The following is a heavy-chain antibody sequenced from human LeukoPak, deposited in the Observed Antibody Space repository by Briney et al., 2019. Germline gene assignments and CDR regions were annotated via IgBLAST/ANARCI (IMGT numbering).Heavy chain of an antibody. D-gene: IGHD2-2*01. V-gene: IGHV1-2*02. CDR1: GYTFTSYY. CDR3: ARVRDIVVVPAAQGAFDI. J-gene: IGHJ3*02. CDR2: INPNSGGT. Sequence: ASVKVSCKASGYTFTSYYMHWVRQAPGQGLEWMGWINPNSGGTSYAQKFQGRVTKTRDTSISTAYMELSRLRSDDTAVYYCARVRDIVVVPAAQGAFDIWGQGTMVTVSS.